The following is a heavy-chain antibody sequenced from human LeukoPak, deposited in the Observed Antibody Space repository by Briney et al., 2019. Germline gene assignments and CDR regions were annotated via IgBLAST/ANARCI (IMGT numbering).Heavy chain of an antibody. V-gene: IGHV1-69*04. D-gene: IGHD3-22*01. CDR2: IIPILGIA. J-gene: IGHJ4*02. CDR3: ARMRSYDSSGYYEPDDY. Sequence: GASVKVSCKASGGTFSSYAISWVRQAPGQGLEWMGRIIPILGIANYAQKFQGRVTITADKSTSTAYMELSGLRSEDTAVYYCARMRSYDSSGYYEPDDYWGQGTLVTVSS. CDR1: GGTFSSYA.